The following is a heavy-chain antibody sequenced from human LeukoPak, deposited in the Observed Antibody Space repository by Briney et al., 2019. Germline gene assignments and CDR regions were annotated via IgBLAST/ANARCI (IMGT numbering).Heavy chain of an antibody. CDR3: ARAPTTGSGIKLNWFDP. D-gene: IGHD3-10*01. CDR2: ISAYNGNT. Sequence: ASVKVSCKASGYTFTSYGISWVRQAPGQGLEWMGWISAYNGNTNYVQKLQGRVTMTTDTSTSTAYMELRSLRSDDTAVYYSARAPTTGSGIKLNWFDPWGQGTLVTVSS. CDR1: GYTFTSYG. J-gene: IGHJ5*02. V-gene: IGHV1-18*01.